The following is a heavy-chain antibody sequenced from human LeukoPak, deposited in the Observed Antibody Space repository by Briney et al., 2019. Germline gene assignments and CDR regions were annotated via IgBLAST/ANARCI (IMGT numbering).Heavy chain of an antibody. D-gene: IGHD3-16*02. J-gene: IGHJ4*02. CDR3: ARDEDRGYVWGSYRPSFLCY. V-gene: IGHV3-43*01. Sequence: GGSLRLSCAASGFTFDDHTMHWVRQAPGKGLEWVSITSWDDNTEYYADSVKGRFTISRDNAKNSLYLQMNSLRAEDTAVYHCARDEDRGYVWGSYRPSFLCYWGQGTLVTVSS. CDR1: GFTFDDHT. CDR2: TSWDDNTE.